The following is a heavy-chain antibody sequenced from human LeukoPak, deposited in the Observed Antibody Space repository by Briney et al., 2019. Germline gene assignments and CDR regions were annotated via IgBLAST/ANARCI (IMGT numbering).Heavy chain of an antibody. CDR2: IYYSGST. Sequence: PSETLSLTCTVSGGSISSSSYYWGWIRQPPGKGLEWIGSIYYSGSTYYNPSLKSRVTISVDTSKNQFSLKLSSVTAADTAVYYCARGGGGWYTDYWGQGTLVTVSS. D-gene: IGHD6-19*01. V-gene: IGHV4-39*07. CDR1: GGSISSSSYY. CDR3: ARGGGGWYTDY. J-gene: IGHJ4*02.